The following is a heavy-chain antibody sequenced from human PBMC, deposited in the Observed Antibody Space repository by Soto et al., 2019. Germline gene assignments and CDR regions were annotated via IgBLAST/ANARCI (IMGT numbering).Heavy chain of an antibody. CDR1: GYTFISYG. V-gene: IGHV1-18*01. D-gene: IGHD5-18*01. Sequence: GPEVQKPGASVKVSCQASGYTFISYGINWVRQAPGQGLEWMGWVNISNDKTNYAQKFQGRVTMTTYTCTSTAYLELKSLRSDDTAVYYFARERGGYSYGDCWGQGTLVSVSS. J-gene: IGHJ4*02. CDR3: ARERGGYSYGDC. CDR2: VNISNDKT.